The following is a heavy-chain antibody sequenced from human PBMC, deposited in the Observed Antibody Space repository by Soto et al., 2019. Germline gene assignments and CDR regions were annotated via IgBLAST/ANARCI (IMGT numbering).Heavy chain of an antibody. D-gene: IGHD2-15*01. CDR3: AKDFIKGVVVVAATDY. V-gene: IGHV3-23*01. J-gene: IGHJ4*02. Sequence: EVQLLESGGGLVQPGGSLRLSCAASGFTFSSYAMSWVRQAPGKGLEWVSAISGSGGNTYYADSVKGRFTISRDNSKNTLYLQMNSLRAEDTAVYYCAKDFIKGVVVVAATDYWGQGTLVTVSS. CDR2: ISGSGGNT. CDR1: GFTFSSYA.